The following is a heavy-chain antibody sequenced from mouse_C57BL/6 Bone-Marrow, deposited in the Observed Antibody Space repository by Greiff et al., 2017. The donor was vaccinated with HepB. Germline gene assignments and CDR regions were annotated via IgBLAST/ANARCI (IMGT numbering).Heavy chain of an antibody. CDR1: GFTFSDFY. V-gene: IGHV7-1*01. D-gene: IGHD4-1*01. CDR3: ARAVTGTYFDY. CDR2: SRNKANDYTT. Sequence: EVHLVESGGGLVQSGRSLRLSCATSGFTFSDFYMEWVRQAPGKGLEWIAASRNKANDYTTEYSASVKGRFIVSRDTSQSILYLQMNALRAEDTAIYYCARAVTGTYFDYWGQGTTLTVSS. J-gene: IGHJ2*01.